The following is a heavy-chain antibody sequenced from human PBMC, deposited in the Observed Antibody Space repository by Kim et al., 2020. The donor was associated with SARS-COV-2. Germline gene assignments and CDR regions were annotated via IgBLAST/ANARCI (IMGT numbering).Heavy chain of an antibody. D-gene: IGHD2-21*02. CDR1: GGSISSSNW. CDR3: ARLYCGGDCLDAFDI. CDR2: IYHSGST. Sequence: SETLSLTCAVSGGSISSSNWWSWVRQPPGKGLEWIGEIYHSGSTNYNPSLKSRVTISVDKSKNQFSLKLSSVTAADTAVYYCARLYCGGDCLDAFDICGQGTMVTVSS. V-gene: IGHV4-4*02. J-gene: IGHJ3*02.